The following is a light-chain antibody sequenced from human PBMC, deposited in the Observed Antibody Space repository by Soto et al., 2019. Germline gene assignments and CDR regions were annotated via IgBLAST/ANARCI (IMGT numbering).Light chain of an antibody. CDR2: EVS. V-gene: IGLV2-14*01. CDR3: SSYISSSTSVV. Sequence: QSALTQPASVSGSPGQSITISCTGTSRDVGGYNYVSWHQQHPGKAPKVIITEVSNRPSGVPNRFSGSKSGNTASLTISGLQAEDEADYYCSSYISSSTSVVFGGGTKLTVL. J-gene: IGLJ2*01. CDR1: SRDVGGYNY.